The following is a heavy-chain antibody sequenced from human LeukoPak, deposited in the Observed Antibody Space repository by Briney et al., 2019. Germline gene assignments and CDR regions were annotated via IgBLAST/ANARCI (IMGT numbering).Heavy chain of an antibody. V-gene: IGHV3-30*18. CDR2: ISYDGSNK. J-gene: IGHJ4*02. Sequence: PGGSLRLSCAASGFTFSSYGMPWVRQAPGKGLEWVAVISYDGSNKYYADSVKGRFTISRDNSKNTLYLQMNSLRAEDTAVYYCAKALYSSSLSFDYWGQGTLVTVSS. CDR3: AKALYSSSLSFDY. CDR1: GFTFSSYG. D-gene: IGHD6-6*01.